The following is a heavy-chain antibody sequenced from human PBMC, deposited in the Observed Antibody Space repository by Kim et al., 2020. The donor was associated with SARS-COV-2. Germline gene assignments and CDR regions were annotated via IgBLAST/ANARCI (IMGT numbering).Heavy chain of an antibody. J-gene: IGHJ4*02. D-gene: IGHD3-3*01. CDR3: TRAVNYDFWSGLSY. CDR1: GFTFGDYA. V-gene: IGHV3-49*04. CDR2: IRSKAYGGTT. Sequence: GGSLRLSCTASGFTFGDYAISWVRQAPGKGLEWVGFIRSKAYGGTTEYAASVKGRFTISRDDSKSIAYLQMNSLKTEDTAVYYCTRAVNYDFWSGLSYWGQGTLVTVSS.